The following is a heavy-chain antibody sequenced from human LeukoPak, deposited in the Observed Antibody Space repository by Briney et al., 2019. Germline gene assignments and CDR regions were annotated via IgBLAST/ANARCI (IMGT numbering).Heavy chain of an antibody. Sequence: GASVTVSCKASGYTFTSYGSSWVRQAPGQGLEWMGWISAYNGNTDYAQKLQGRVTMTTDTSTSTAYMELRSLRSDITAVYSWARDYGVTDYCGSASPQFDYWGQGTLVTVSA. V-gene: IGHV1-18*01. CDR3: ARDYGVTDYCGSASPQFDY. CDR2: ISAYNGNT. CDR1: GYTFTSYG. D-gene: IGHD3-10*01. J-gene: IGHJ4*02.